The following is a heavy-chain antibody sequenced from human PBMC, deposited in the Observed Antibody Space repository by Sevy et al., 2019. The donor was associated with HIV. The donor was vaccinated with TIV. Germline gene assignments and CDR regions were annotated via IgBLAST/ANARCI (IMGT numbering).Heavy chain of an antibody. J-gene: IGHJ4*02. CDR2: ISYDGVNK. Sequence: GGSLRLSCAASGFTFHTYAVLWVRRAPGKGLEWLTLISYDGVNKYYADSVKGRFTISRDNSKNTLYLQMDSLRVEDTALYYCARVAVEYCTNDCYHRFDHWGQGTLVTVSS. V-gene: IGHV3-30-3*01. CDR3: ARVAVEYCTNDCYHRFDH. D-gene: IGHD2-8*01. CDR1: GFTFHTYA.